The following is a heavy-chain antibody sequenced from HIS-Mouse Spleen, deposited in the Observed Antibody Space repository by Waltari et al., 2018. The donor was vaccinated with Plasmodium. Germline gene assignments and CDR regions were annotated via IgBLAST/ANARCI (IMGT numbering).Heavy chain of an antibody. D-gene: IGHD6-13*01. V-gene: IGHV1-2*02. CDR2: INPNSGGT. J-gene: IGHJ1*01. CDR3: ARLDPHSSSWYRYFQH. CDR1: GYTFPGSY. Sequence: QVQLVQSGAEVKKPGASVKVSCKASGYTFPGSYMHWVRQAPGKGLEWMGWINPNSGGTNYAQKFQGRVTMTRDTSISTAYMELSRLKSDDTAVYYCARLDPHSSSWYRYFQHWGQGTLVTVSS.